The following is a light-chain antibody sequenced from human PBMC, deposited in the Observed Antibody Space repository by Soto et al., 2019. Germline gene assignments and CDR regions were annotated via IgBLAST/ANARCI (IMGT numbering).Light chain of an antibody. Sequence: SALTQPASVSGSPGQSITISCTGTSSDVAGYNYVSWYQQHPGKAPKLMIYDVSNRPSGVSNRFSGSKSGNTASLTISGLQAEDEADYYCSSYTSSGTLEVFGTGTKVTVL. CDR3: SSYTSSGTLEV. J-gene: IGLJ1*01. CDR2: DVS. CDR1: SSDVAGYNY. V-gene: IGLV2-14*01.